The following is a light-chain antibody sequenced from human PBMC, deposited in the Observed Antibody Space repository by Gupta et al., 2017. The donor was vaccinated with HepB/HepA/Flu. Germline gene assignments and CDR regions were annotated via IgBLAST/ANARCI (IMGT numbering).Light chain of an antibody. J-gene: IGLJ1*01. CDR2: EVS. CDR3: SSHAGSKTV. CDR1: SSDVGGYNY. V-gene: IGLV2-8*01. Sequence: QSALTKPPSASGSDRQSGTLACNGTSSDVGGYNYISWHQQHPGKAPKVIIYEVSKRPSGLPDRFSGSNSGNTASLTVSGLHADDDADYYCSSHAGSKTVIGTGTQVTVL.